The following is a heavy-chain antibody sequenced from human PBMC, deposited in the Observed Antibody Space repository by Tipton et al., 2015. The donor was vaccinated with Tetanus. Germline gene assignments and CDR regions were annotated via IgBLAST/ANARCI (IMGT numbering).Heavy chain of an antibody. Sequence: TLSLTCTVSGDSMSNNYWSWIRQPPGKGLEWIAYIFHSGSTNYSPSLKSRVAISMDTSKNQISLKLSSVTAADTAVYYCARRSYCSSSRCFDAFDLWGQGTMVTVSS. J-gene: IGHJ3*01. D-gene: IGHD2-2*01. CDR2: IFHSGST. V-gene: IGHV4-59*01. CDR3: ARRSYCSSSRCFDAFDL. CDR1: GDSMSNNY.